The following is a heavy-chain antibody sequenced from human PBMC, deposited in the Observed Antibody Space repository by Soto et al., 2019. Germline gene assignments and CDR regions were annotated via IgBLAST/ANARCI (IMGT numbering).Heavy chain of an antibody. J-gene: IGHJ1*01. CDR1: GASISSFN. V-gene: IGHV4-4*07. CDR2: LNIAGTI. CDR3: ARDRCLYTRSWFWSFSY. Sequence: TETLSLTCSVSGASISSFNWNWVRQPAGKGPEWVGRLNIAGTINYNPSLKSRITMSMDTSKNQISLHLRSVTAADTAIYYCARDRCLYTRSWFWSFSYWGPGILVTVS. D-gene: IGHD3-16*01.